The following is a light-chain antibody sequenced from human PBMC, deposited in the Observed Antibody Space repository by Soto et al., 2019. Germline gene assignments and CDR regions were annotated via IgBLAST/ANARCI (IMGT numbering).Light chain of an antibody. J-gene: IGKJ5*01. V-gene: IGKV1-9*01. CDR2: AAS. CDR3: QRLDNYPIT. Sequence: DIQLTQSPSFLSASVGDRVTITCRASQGISSYLAWYQQKPGKAPKFLIYAASTLQSGVPSRFSGSGSGTEFTLPISSLQPEDFATYYCQRLDNYPITFGQGTRLEIK. CDR1: QGISSY.